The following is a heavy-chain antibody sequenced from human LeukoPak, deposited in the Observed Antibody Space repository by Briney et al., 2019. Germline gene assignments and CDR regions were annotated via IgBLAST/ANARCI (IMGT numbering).Heavy chain of an antibody. CDR2: IYHSGST. CDR3: ARAAYSSSSTYWFDP. Sequence: SETLSLTCAVSGGSISSSNWWSWVRQPPGKGLEWIGEIYHSGSTNYNPSLKSRVTISVDTSKNQFSLKLSSVTAADTAVYYCARAAYSSSSTYWFDPWGQGTLVTVSS. V-gene: IGHV4-4*02. D-gene: IGHD6-13*01. CDR1: GGSISSSNW. J-gene: IGHJ5*02.